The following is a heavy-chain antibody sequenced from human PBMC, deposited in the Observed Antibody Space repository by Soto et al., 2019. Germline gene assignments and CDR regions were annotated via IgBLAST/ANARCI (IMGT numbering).Heavy chain of an antibody. D-gene: IGHD6-13*01. CDR3: SREGEVYSTPDY. Sequence: QVQLVQSGAEVKKPGASVKVSCKASGYTFTSYDINWVRQATGQGLEWMGWMNPNSGNTGSAQQFQGGVTMTRNTSISTAYVELSSLRSEDTAVYYCSREGEVYSTPDYWGQGTLVTVSS. J-gene: IGHJ4*01. CDR1: GYTFTSYD. CDR2: MNPNSGNT. V-gene: IGHV1-8*01.